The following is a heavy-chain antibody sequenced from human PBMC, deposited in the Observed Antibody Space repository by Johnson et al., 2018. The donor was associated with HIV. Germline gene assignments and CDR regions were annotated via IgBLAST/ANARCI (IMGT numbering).Heavy chain of an antibody. CDR2: ISYDGSDK. CDR3: AKGRGYDYDALDF. J-gene: IGHJ3*01. Sequence: HVQLVESGGGVVQPGRSLRLSCAASGFPFSTYAMHWVRQAPGKGLEWVSVISYDGSDKYYADSVKGRFSISRDNSKDTLYLQMSSLRAEDTAVYYCAKGRGYDYDALDFWGQGTMVTVSS. V-gene: IGHV3-30-3*01. D-gene: IGHD5-12*01. CDR1: GFPFSTYA.